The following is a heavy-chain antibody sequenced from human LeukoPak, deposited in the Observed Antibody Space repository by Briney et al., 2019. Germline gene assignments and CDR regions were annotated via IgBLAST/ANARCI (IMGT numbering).Heavy chain of an antibody. Sequence: GGSLRLSCAASGFTFNTYWMTWVRQAPGKGLEWVANINQDGSDTYSVDSVRGRFTTSRDNAKSSLSLEMNSLRVEDTAVYYCATSGYSGYGIDYWGQGTLVAVSS. CDR2: INQDGSDT. CDR3: ATSGYSGYGIDY. D-gene: IGHD5-12*01. CDR1: GFTFNTYW. V-gene: IGHV3-7*03. J-gene: IGHJ4*02.